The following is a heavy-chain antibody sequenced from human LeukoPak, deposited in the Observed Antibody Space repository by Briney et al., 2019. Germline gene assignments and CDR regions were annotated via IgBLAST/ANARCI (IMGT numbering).Heavy chain of an antibody. Sequence: GGSLRLSCAASGFTFSSYGMHWVRQAPGKGLEWVAVISYDGSNKYYADSVKGRFTISRDNSKNTLYLQMNSLRAEDTAVYYCATHRSTNWFDPWGQGTLVTVSS. D-gene: IGHD3-10*01. CDR3: ATHRSTNWFDP. J-gene: IGHJ5*02. CDR2: ISYDGSNK. V-gene: IGHV3-30*03. CDR1: GFTFSSYG.